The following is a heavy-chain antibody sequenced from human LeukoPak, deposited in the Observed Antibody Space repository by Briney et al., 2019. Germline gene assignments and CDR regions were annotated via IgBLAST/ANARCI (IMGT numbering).Heavy chain of an antibody. Sequence: PSETLSLTCTVSGGSISSGGYYWSWIRQHPGKGLEWIGYIYYSGSTYYNPSLKSRVTISVDTSKNQFSLKLSSVTAADTAVYYCARGGDVAVAGLDYWGQGTLVTVSS. CDR1: GGSISSGGYY. V-gene: IGHV4-31*03. CDR3: ARGGDVAVAGLDY. CDR2: IYYSGST. J-gene: IGHJ4*02. D-gene: IGHD6-19*01.